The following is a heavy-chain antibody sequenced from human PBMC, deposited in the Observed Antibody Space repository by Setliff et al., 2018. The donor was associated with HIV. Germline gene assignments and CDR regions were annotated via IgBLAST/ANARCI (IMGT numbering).Heavy chain of an antibody. D-gene: IGHD4-4*01. Sequence: SETLSLTCAVSGYSISTNEWWGWIRQPPGKGLAWIGYISNSGKIYSDPSLNSRVTLSADTSKNQLSLKLTSVTAEDTGVYYCARTVPHSAAQDAFDIWGQGTVVTVSS. V-gene: IGHV4-28*05. J-gene: IGHJ3*02. CDR1: GYSISTNEW. CDR2: ISNSGKI. CDR3: ARTVPHSAAQDAFDI.